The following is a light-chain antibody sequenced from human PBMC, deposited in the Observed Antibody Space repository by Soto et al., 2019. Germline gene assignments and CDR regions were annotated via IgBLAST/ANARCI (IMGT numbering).Light chain of an antibody. CDR2: SNN. V-gene: IGLV1-44*01. J-gene: IGLJ2*01. CDR1: SSNIGGNT. CDR3: AAWDDSLNGRVV. Sequence: QLVLTKPPSASGTPGQRVTISCSGCSSNIGGNTVNGYQQLPGTAPKLLIYSNNQRPSGVPDRFSGSKSGTSASLAISGLQSEEEADYYCAAWDDSLNGRVVFGGGTKLTVL.